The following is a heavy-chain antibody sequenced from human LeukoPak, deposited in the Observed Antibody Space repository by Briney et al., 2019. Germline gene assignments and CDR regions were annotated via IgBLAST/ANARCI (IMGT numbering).Heavy chain of an antibody. CDR2: IRSSSRTT. Sequence: QAGGSLRLSCAASGLTFSSHSMNWVRQAPGKGLEWVSHIRSSSRTTYYADSVKGRFTISRGDAKNSLYLQMNSLRGEDTTVYYCASWAGTTAGFSGPFDFWGQGTLVTVSS. V-gene: IGHV3-48*01. J-gene: IGHJ4*02. CDR3: ASWAGTTAGFSGPFDF. D-gene: IGHD6-25*01. CDR1: GLTFSSHS.